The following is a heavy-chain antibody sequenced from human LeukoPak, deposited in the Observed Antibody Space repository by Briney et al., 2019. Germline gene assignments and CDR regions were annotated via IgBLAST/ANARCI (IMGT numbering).Heavy chain of an antibody. Sequence: GGSLRLSCAASGFTFSNAWMSWVRQAPGKGPEWVGRIKSKTDGGTTDYAAPVKGRFTISRDDSKNTLYLQMNSLKTEDTAVYYCTTDYGGNSDPEDFDYWGQGTLVTVSS. J-gene: IGHJ4*02. V-gene: IGHV3-15*01. CDR3: TTDYGGNSDPEDFDY. CDR2: IKSKTDGGTT. CDR1: GFTFSNAW. D-gene: IGHD4-23*01.